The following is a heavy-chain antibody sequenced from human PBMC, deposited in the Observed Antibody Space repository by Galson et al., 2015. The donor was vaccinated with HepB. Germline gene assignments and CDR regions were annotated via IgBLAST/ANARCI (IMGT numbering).Heavy chain of an antibody. CDR3: AGTERGTAAGAY. CDR1: GYTFASYA. Sequence: SVKVSCKASGYTFASYAMHWVRQAPGQRLEWMGWINAGNGNTKYSQKFQGRATITRDTSASTAYMELSSLRSEDTAVYYCAGTERGTAAGAYWGQGTLVTVSS. CDR2: INAGNGNT. D-gene: IGHD6-13*01. J-gene: IGHJ4*02. V-gene: IGHV1-3*01.